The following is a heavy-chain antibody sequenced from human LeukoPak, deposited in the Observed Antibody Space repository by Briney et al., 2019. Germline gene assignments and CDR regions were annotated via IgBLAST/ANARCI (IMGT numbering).Heavy chain of an antibody. J-gene: IGHJ4*02. CDR1: GFTVSSNY. V-gene: IGHV3-53*01. D-gene: IGHD2-2*01. CDR2: IYRDGST. Sequence: PGGSLRLSCAASGFTVSSNYMTWVRQAPGKGLEWVSVIYRDGSTFYTDSVKGRFTISRDNSNDTLYLQMNSLRVEDTAVYYCARMGYQLPLLYFDYWGQGTLVTVSS. CDR3: ARMGYQLPLLYFDY.